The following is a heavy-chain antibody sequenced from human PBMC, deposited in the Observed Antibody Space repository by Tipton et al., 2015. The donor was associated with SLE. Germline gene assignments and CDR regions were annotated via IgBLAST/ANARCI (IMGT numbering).Heavy chain of an antibody. CDR1: GSSINSNNW. V-gene: IGHV4-4*02. CDR3: ARGTTTSRLDI. D-gene: IGHD2-2*01. Sequence: TLSLTCAVSGSSINSNNWWSWVRQPPGKGLEWIGEISHSGSTNYNPSLKSRVAISIDNSKKQFSVKVKSVTAADTAVYYCARGTTTSRLDIWGQGALVTVSS. CDR2: ISHSGST. J-gene: IGHJ4*02.